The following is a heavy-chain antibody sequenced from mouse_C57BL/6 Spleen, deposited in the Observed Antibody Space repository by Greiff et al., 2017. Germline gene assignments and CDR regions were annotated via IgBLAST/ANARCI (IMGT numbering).Heavy chain of an antibody. CDR1: GFTFSSYA. CDR2: ISSGGDYI. J-gene: IGHJ3*01. D-gene: IGHD2-4*01. V-gene: IGHV5-9-1*02. CDR3: TRDDYDGAWFAY. Sequence: EVQGVESGEGLVKPGGSLKLSCAASGFTFSSYAMSWVRQTPEKRLEWVAYISSGGDYIYYAYTVKGRFTISRDNARNTLYLQMSSLKSEDTAMYYCTRDDYDGAWFAYWGQGTLVTVSA.